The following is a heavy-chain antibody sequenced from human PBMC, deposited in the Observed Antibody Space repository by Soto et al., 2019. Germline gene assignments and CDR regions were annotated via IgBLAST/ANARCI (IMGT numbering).Heavy chain of an antibody. V-gene: IGHV1-69*01. CDR2: IIPIFGTA. Sequence: QVQLVQSGAEVKKPGSSVKVSCKASGGTFSSYAISWVRQAPGQGLEWMGGIIPIFGTANYAQKFQGRVTITADESTSTAYRELSSLRSEDMAVYYCARDSSSSWYDYYYYYGMDVWGQGTTVTVSS. CDR3: ARDSSSSWYDYYYYYGMDV. D-gene: IGHD6-13*01. J-gene: IGHJ6*02. CDR1: GGTFSSYA.